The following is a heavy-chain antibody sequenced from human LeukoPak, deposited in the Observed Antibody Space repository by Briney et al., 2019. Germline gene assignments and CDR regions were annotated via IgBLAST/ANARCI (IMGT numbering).Heavy chain of an antibody. D-gene: IGHD3-22*01. V-gene: IGHV3-48*02. CDR1: GFTFSTYS. J-gene: IGHJ1*01. CDR2: ISSSSSTI. Sequence: GGSLRLSCAVSGFTFSTYSMNWVRQAPGKGLEWVSYISSSSSTIYYADSVKGRFTISRDNTKNSLYLLMNSLRDEDTAVYYCAKDSDYYHSSGYYYAYFQHWGQGTLVTVSS. CDR3: AKDSDYYHSSGYYYAYFQH.